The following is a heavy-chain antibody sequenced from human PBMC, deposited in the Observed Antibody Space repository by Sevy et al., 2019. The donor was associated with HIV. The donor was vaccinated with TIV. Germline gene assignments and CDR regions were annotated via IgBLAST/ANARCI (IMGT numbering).Heavy chain of an antibody. D-gene: IGHD3-10*01. CDR3: ARPYGSGSWEAFDL. J-gene: IGHJ3*01. CDR1: GFTFNSYT. Sequence: GGSLRLSCTASGFTFNSYTMKWVRQAPGKGLEWVSSISFSNNYIYYADSVKGRFTISRDNARNSLFLQMNSLRVEDTALYYCARPYGSGSWEAFDLWGRGTLVTVSS. V-gene: IGHV3-21*01. CDR2: ISFSNNYI.